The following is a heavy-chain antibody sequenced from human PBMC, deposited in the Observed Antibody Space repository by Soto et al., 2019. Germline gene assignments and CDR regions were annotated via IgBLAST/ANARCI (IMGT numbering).Heavy chain of an antibody. CDR3: ARKTGYEVFDF. D-gene: IGHD5-12*01. V-gene: IGHV4-59*12. CDR1: GGSINSYY. Sequence: SETLSLTCTVSGGSINSYYWSWIRQPPGKGLEWIGYIYYSGSTRYNPSLTSRVAVSLDTSKKQFFLMLTSVTAADTAVYYCARKTGYEVFDFWGQGTLVTVSS. J-gene: IGHJ4*02. CDR2: IYYSGST.